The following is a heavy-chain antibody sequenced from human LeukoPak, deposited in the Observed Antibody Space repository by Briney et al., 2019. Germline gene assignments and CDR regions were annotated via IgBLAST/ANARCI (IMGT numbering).Heavy chain of an antibody. CDR2: FDPEDGET. V-gene: IGHV1-24*01. J-gene: IGHJ4*02. D-gene: IGHD3-22*01. CDR3: ATDGSDSSGDLDY. Sequence: ASVKVSCKVSGYTLTELSMHWVRQAPGKGLEWMGGFDPEDGETIYAQKFQGRVTMTEDTSTDTAYMELSSLRSEGTAVYYCATDGSDSSGDLDYWGQGTLVTVSS. CDR1: GYTLTELS.